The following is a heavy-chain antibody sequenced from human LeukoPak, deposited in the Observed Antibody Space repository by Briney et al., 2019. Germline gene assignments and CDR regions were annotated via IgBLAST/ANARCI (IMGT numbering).Heavy chain of an antibody. D-gene: IGHD3-10*01. CDR1: GFSLSTRGVG. J-gene: IGHJ4*02. V-gene: IGHV2-5*02. CDR2: IYWDDDK. CDR3: AHRRDGSGSYYNYYFDY. Sequence: SGPTLVKPTQTLTLTCTFSGFSLSTRGVGVGWIRQPPGKALEWLALIYWDDDKRYSPSLKSRLTITKDTSKNQVVLTMTNMDPVDTATYYCAHRRDGSGSYYNYYFDYWGQGTLVTVSS.